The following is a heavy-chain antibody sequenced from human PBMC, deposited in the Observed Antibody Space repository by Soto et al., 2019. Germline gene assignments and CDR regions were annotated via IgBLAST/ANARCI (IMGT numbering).Heavy chain of an antibody. CDR2: INHSGST. CDR1: GGSFSGYY. D-gene: IGHD2-21*02. CDR3: ARLDHLAYCGGDCYPAGRYYYYGMDV. J-gene: IGHJ6*02. Sequence: SETLSLTCAVYGGSFSGYYWSWIRQPPGKGLEWIGEINHSGSTNYNPSLKSRVTISVDTSKNQFSLKLSSVTAADTAVYYCARLDHLAYCGGDCYPAGRYYYYGMDVWGQGTTVTVSS. V-gene: IGHV4-34*01.